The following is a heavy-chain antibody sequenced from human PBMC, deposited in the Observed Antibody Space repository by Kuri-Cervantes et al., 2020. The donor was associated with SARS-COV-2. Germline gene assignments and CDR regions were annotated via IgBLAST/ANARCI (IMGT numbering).Heavy chain of an antibody. CDR2: IYPGDSDT. Sequence: GESLKISCKGSGYSFTSYWIGWVRQMPGKGLEWMGIIYPGDSDTRYSPSFQGQVTISADKSISTAYLQWSSLKASDTAIYYCARRGYDYVWGSYPGYFDYWGQGTLVTVSS. CDR1: GYSFTSYW. J-gene: IGHJ4*02. CDR3: ARRGYDYVWGSYPGYFDY. D-gene: IGHD3-16*02. V-gene: IGHV5-51*01.